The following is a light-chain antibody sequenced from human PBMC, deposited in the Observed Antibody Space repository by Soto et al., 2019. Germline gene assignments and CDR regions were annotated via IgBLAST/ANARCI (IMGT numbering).Light chain of an antibody. CDR3: KQYYYWLT. CDR2: DSS. V-gene: IGKV3-15*01. Sequence: EIGMTQSPATLSVSPGEIATLSCRASHSITSHIAWYQQKPGQAPRLLMHDSSARATGIPARFSASGSGTEFTLTVSRLQSEDFAVYYCKQYYYWLTFGQRTKVEIK. CDR1: HSITSH. J-gene: IGKJ1*01.